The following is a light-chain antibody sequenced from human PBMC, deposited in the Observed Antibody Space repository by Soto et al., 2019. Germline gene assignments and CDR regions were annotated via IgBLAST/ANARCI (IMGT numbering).Light chain of an antibody. J-gene: IGLJ2*01. CDR1: SGHSSYA. CDR2: LDSDGSH. Sequence: QSVLTQSPSASASLGASVKLTCTLSSGHSSYAIAWHQQQPEKGPRYLMKLDSDGSHTKGDAIPDRFSGSSSGAERYLTISSRQSEDEADYYCQTWGTGIHVVFGGGTQLTAL. CDR3: QTWGTGIHVV. V-gene: IGLV4-69*01.